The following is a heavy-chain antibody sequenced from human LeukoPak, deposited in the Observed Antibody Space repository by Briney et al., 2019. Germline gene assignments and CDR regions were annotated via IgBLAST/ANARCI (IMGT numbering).Heavy chain of an antibody. CDR3: AATMVWGVHTHLDY. CDR2: VYYSGST. CDR1: GVATTNYY. D-gene: IGHD3-10*01. J-gene: IGHJ4*02. V-gene: IGHV4-59*08. Sequence: SETLSLTCTVSGVATTNYYWSCIWQPPGKGLEWIGYVYYSGSTNYNPSLKSRVTISVDTSKNQFSLKLSPVTAADTAVYYCAATMVWGVHTHLDYWGQGTLVTVSS.